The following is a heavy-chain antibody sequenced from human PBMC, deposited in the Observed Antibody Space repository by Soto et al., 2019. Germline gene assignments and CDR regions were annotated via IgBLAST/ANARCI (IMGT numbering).Heavy chain of an antibody. J-gene: IGHJ4*02. CDR1: GGSFSGYY. D-gene: IGHD2-8*02. CDR2: NNHSGST. CDR3: ARDKITGLFDY. V-gene: IGHV4-34*01. Sequence: PSETLSLTCTVYGGSFSGYYWTWIRQPPGTGLEWIGENNHSGSTNYNPSLKSRVTITVDTSKNQFSLKLTFVTAADTAVYYCARDKITGLFDYWGQGTLVTVSS.